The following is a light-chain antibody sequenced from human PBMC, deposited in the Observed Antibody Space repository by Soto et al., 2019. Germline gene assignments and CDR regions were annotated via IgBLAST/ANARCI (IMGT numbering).Light chain of an antibody. V-gene: IGKV1-5*03. Sequence: IQMTQSPSTLSGSVGDRVTITCRASQTISSWLAWYQQKPGKAPKLLIYKASTLKSGVPSRFSGSGSGTAFTLTISSLQPNDFATYYCQTYNSYSEAFGQGTRWIS. CDR1: QTISSW. CDR2: KAS. J-gene: IGKJ1*01. CDR3: QTYNSYSEA.